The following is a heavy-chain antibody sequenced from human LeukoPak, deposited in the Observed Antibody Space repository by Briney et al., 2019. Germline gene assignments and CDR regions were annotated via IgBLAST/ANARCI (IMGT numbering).Heavy chain of an antibody. CDR3: ARDQHMVRGVIPYGMDV. J-gene: IGHJ6*02. Sequence: SETLSLTCTVSGGSISSYFWSWIRQPAGKGLEWIGRIYTSGSTNYNPSLKSRVTMSVDTSKNQFSLKLSSVTAADTAVYYCARDQHMVRGVIPYGMDVWGQGTTVTVSS. CDR1: GGSISSYF. V-gene: IGHV4-4*07. CDR2: IYTSGST. D-gene: IGHD3-10*01.